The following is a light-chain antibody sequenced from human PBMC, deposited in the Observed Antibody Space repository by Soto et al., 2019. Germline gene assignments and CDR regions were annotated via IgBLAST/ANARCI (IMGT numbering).Light chain of an antibody. Sequence: DIVMTQSPATLSVSPGERATLSCRASQTVYTNLAWYQQKPGQAPRLLIYGASARAAGIPDRFSGSGSGTECTLTISSLQSEDFAVYYCQHYNNWPFAFGQGTKLEIK. J-gene: IGKJ2*01. CDR3: QHYNNWPFA. CDR1: QTVYTN. V-gene: IGKV3-15*01. CDR2: GAS.